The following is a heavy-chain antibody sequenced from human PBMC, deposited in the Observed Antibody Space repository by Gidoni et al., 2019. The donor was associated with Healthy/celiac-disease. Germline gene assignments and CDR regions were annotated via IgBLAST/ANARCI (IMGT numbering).Heavy chain of an antibody. CDR3: GRDPTRRKYYYYGMDV. CDR1: GFTFSSYA. V-gene: IGHV3-30-3*01. Sequence: VQPGRSLRLSCAASGFTFSSYAMHWVRQAPGKGLEWVAVISYDGSNKYYADSVKGRFTISRANSKNTLYLQMNSLRAEDTAVYYCGRDPTRRKYYYYGMDVWGQGTTVTVSS. CDR2: ISYDGSNK. J-gene: IGHJ6*02.